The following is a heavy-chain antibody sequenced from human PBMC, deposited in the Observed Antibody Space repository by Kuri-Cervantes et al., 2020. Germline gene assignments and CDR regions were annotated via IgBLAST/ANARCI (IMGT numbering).Heavy chain of an antibody. CDR2: IDGSGST. Sequence: GSLRPACTASGDSITSDYWSWIRQPPGKGREWIALIDGSGSTDYNPSLKSGVTISVDTSNNQFFLKVNSVIAADTAVYYCARDTADGSDYWGQGTVVTVSS. J-gene: IGHJ4*02. V-gene: IGHV4-59*13. CDR1: GDSITSDY. D-gene: IGHD6-13*01. CDR3: ARDTADGSDY.